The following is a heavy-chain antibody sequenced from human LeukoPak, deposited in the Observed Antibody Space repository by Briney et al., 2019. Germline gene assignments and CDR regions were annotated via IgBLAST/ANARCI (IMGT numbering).Heavy chain of an antibody. V-gene: IGHV4-34*01. CDR3: ARGSGYSYGYHY. Sequence: KPSETLSLTCAVYGGSFSGYYWSWIRQPPGKGLEWIGEINHSGSTNYNPSLKSRVTISVDTSKNQFSLKLSSVTAADTAVYYCARGSGYSYGYHYWSQGTLVTVSS. CDR2: INHSGST. J-gene: IGHJ4*02. D-gene: IGHD5-18*01. CDR1: GGSFSGYY.